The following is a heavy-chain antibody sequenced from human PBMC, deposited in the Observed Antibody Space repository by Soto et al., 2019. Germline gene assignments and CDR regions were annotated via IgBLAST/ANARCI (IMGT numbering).Heavy chain of an antibody. J-gene: IGHJ6*02. CDR1: GGSISSSSYY. CDR2: IYYSGST. Sequence: PSETLSLTCTVSGGSISSSSYYWGWIRQPPGKGLEWIGSIYYSGSTYYNPSLKSRVTISVDTSKNQFSLKLSSVTAADTAVYYCARLNSMDTAMVTSDFYYYYVMDGWGQGTTVTVSS. D-gene: IGHD5-18*01. V-gene: IGHV4-39*01. CDR3: ARLNSMDTAMVTSDFYYYYVMDG.